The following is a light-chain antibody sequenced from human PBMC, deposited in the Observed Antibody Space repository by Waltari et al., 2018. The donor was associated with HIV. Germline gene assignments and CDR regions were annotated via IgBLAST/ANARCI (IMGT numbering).Light chain of an antibody. CDR3: TSFTSSSAWV. J-gene: IGLJ3*02. CDR2: DVT. V-gene: IGLV2-14*03. CDR1: SSDIGSYNY. Sequence: QSALTQPASVSGSLGQSITFSCTGTSSDIGSYNYVSWYQQHPGKAPKIIIYDVTNRPSGVSNRFSGSKSGNTASLTSSGLQAEDEADYYCTSFTSSSAWVFGGGTMLTVL.